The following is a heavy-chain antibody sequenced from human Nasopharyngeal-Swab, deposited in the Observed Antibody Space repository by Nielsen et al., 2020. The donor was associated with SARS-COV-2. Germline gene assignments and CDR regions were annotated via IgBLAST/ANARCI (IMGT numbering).Heavy chain of an antibody. CDR1: GYTFTSYY. CDR2: INPSGGST. CDR3: ARVDKYCSGLGY. V-gene: IGHV1-46*01. D-gene: IGHD2-15*01. J-gene: IGHJ4*02. Sequence: GESLKISCKASGYTFTSYYMHWVRQAPGQGLEWMGIINPSGGSTSYAQKFQGRVTMTRDTSTSTVYMELSSLRSEDTAVYYCARVDKYCSGLGYWGQGTLVTVSS.